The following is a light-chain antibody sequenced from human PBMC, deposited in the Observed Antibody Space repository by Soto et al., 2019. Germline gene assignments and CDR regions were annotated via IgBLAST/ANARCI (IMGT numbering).Light chain of an antibody. CDR2: EDN. Sequence: SYELTQPPSVSVAPGQTASIPCGGDNIGSHSVHWYQQRPGQAPVLVAYEDNVRPSEIPERVSGSNSGTTATLTISWVEAGDEADYYCQVWDGSSDPWVFGGGTKVTVL. CDR1: NIGSHS. CDR3: QVWDGSSDPWV. J-gene: IGLJ3*02. V-gene: IGLV3-21*02.